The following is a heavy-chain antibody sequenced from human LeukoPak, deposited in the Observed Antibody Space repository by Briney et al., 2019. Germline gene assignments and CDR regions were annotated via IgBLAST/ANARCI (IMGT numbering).Heavy chain of an antibody. CDR2: ISSSGSTI. CDR3: TRVLRFGITIFGVIAAYGMDV. CDR1: GFTFSDYY. J-gene: IGHJ6*02. D-gene: IGHD3-3*01. V-gene: IGHV3-11*01. Sequence: GGSLRLSCAASGFTFSDYYMSWIRQAPGKGLEWVSYISSSGSTIYYADSVKCRFTISRDNAKNSLYLQMNSLRAEDTAVYYCTRVLRFGITIFGVIAAYGMDVWGQGTTVTVSS.